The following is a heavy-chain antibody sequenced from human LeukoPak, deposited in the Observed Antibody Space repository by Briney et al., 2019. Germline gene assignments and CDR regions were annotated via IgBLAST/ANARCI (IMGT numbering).Heavy chain of an antibody. CDR1: GGSFSGYY. J-gene: IGHJ4*02. CDR3: ARTPIYYFDNSGYYN. Sequence: SETLSLTCAVYGGSFSGYYWSWIRQPPGKGLEWIGEINHSGSTNYNPSLKSRVTISVDTSKNQFSLKLSSVTAADTAVYYCARTPIYYFDNSGYYNWGQGTLVTVSS. CDR2: INHSGST. V-gene: IGHV4-34*01. D-gene: IGHD3-22*01.